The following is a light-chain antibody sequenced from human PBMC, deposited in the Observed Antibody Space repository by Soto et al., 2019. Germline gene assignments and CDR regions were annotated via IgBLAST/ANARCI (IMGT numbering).Light chain of an antibody. V-gene: IGKV3-15*01. J-gene: IGKJ5*01. CDR3: QQYNNWHPIT. Sequence: EIVMTQSPATLSVSPGEGSTLSCMASQSVSSKLAWYQQKPCQAPRLLIYGASTRATGIPARFSGSGSGTEFTLTISSLQSEDFAVYYCQQYNNWHPITFGQGTRLEIK. CDR2: GAS. CDR1: QSVSSK.